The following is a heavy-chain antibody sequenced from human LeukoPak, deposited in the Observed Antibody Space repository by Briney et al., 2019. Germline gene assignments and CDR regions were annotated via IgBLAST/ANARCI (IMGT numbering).Heavy chain of an antibody. D-gene: IGHD2-15*01. CDR1: GFTVSSNY. J-gene: IGHJ6*02. CDR2: IYSGGST. Sequence: SGGSLRLSCAASGFTVSSNYMSWVRQAPGKGLEWVSVIYSGGSTYYADSVKGRFTISRDNSKNTLYLQMNSLRAEDTAVYYCARDSRYCSGGSCYFYYGMDVWGQGTTVTVSS. CDR3: ARDSRYCSGGSCYFYYGMDV. V-gene: IGHV3-53*01.